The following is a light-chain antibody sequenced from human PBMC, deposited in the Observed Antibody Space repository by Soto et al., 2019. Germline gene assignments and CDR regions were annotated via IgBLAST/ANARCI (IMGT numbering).Light chain of an antibody. CDR3: QQYGSSPPELT. CDR2: GAS. V-gene: IGKV3D-15*02. J-gene: IGKJ4*01. CDR1: ESVSYN. Sequence: EIVLMQSPATLSVSPGERVTLSCRASESVSYNLAWYQQKPGQAPRLLIYGASTRATDIPARFSGSGSGTELTLTISRLEPEDFAVYYCQQYGSSPPELTFGGGTKVDI.